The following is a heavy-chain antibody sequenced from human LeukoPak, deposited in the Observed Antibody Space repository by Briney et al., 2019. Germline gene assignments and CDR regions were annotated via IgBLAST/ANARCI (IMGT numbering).Heavy chain of an antibody. CDR2: IIPIFGTA. Sequence: SVKVSCKASGGTFSSYAISWVRQAPGQGLEWMGGIIPIFGTANYAQKFQGRVTITADESTSTAYMELSSLRSEDTAMYYCARDPSHYYGMDVWGQGTTVTVSS. V-gene: IGHV1-69*13. CDR3: ARDPSHYYGMDV. J-gene: IGHJ6*02. CDR1: GGTFSSYA.